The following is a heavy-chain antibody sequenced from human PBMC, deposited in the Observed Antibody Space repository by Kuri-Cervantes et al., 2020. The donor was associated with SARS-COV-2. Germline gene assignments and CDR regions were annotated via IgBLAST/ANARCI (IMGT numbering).Heavy chain of an antibody. J-gene: IGHJ5*02. CDR2: ISYDGSNK. D-gene: IGHD5-12*01. CDR1: GFTFSSYG. CDR3: AKGGSILATINRWASS. Sequence: GESLKISCAASGFTFSSYGMHWVRQAPGKGLEWVAVISYDGSNKYYADSVKGRFTISRDNSKNTLYLQMNSLRAEDTAVYYCAKGGSILATINRWASSWGQGTLVTVSS. V-gene: IGHV3-30*18.